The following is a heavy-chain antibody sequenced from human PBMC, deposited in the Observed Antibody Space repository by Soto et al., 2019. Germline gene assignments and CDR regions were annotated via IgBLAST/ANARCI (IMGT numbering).Heavy chain of an antibody. J-gene: IGHJ4*02. D-gene: IGHD5-12*01. CDR2: INHSGST. V-gene: IGHV4-34*01. CDR3: ARGKEIRGYGL. Sequence: QVQLQQWGAGLLKPSETLSLTCAVYGGSFSGYYWSWIRQPPGKGLEWIGEINHSGSTNYNPSLKSRVNISVDTSKNQFSLKLSSVTAADTAVYYCARGKEIRGYGLWGQGTLVTVSS. CDR1: GGSFSGYY.